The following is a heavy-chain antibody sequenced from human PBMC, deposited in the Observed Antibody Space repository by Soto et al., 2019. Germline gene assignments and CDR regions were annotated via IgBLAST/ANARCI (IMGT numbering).Heavy chain of an antibody. V-gene: IGHV3-23*01. CDR3: ARGDRGGSGSPASYYYAGLDV. J-gene: IGHJ6*02. D-gene: IGHD3-10*01. CDR2: VSGGGDMT. Sequence: DVQLLESGGDLVQPGGSLRLSCAASGFTFSSYAVSWVRQAPGKGLEWVSSVSGGGDMTYYSDSVKGRFTISRDTSNKALVLQMNSLRAEDTALYYCARGDRGGSGSPASYYYAGLDVWGQGTTVPVSS. CDR1: GFTFSSYA.